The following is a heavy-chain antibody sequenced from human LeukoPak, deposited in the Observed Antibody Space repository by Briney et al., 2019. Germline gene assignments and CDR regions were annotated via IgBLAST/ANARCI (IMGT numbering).Heavy chain of an antibody. CDR1: GGTFSSYA. CDR2: IIPILGIA. J-gene: IGHJ4*02. D-gene: IGHD6-13*01. V-gene: IGHV1-69*04. Sequence: SVKVSCEASGGTFSSYAISWVRQAPGQGLEWMGRIIPILGIANYAQKFQGRVTITADKSTSTAYMELSSLRSEDTAVYYCARIPPGIAAADYWGQGTLVTVSS. CDR3: ARIPPGIAAADY.